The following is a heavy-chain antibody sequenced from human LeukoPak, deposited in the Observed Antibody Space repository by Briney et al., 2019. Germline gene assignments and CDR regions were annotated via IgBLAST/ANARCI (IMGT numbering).Heavy chain of an antibody. Sequence: ASVKVSCKASGGTFSSYAISWVRQAPGQRLEWMGWINAGNGNTKYSQKFQGRVTITRDTSASTAYMELSSLRSEDTAVYYCACSVTTQFQGDYWGQGTLVTVSS. J-gene: IGHJ4*02. CDR2: INAGNGNT. D-gene: IGHD4-17*01. CDR3: ACSVTTQFQGDY. V-gene: IGHV1-3*01. CDR1: GGTFSSYA.